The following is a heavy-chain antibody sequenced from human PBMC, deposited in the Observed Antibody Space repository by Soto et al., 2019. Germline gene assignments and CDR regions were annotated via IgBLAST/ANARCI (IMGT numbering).Heavy chain of an antibody. D-gene: IGHD6-19*01. J-gene: IGHJ5*02. CDR1: GGSINSYY. Sequence: QVQLQESGPGLVKPSETLSLTCTVSGGSINSYYWSWIRQPPGKGLEWIGYIYYSGSTNYNPSLKSRVTISVDTSKNQFSLKLSSVTAADTAVYYCAREGAVAGGFDPWGQGTLVTVSS. V-gene: IGHV4-59*01. CDR3: AREGAVAGGFDP. CDR2: IYYSGST.